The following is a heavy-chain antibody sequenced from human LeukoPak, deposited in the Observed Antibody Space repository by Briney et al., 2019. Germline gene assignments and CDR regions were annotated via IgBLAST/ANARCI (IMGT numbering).Heavy chain of an antibody. CDR1: GGSTSSSSYY. J-gene: IGHJ3*02. Sequence: SETLSLTCTVSGGSTSSSSYYWGWIRQPPGKGLEWIGSIYYSGSTNYNPSLKSRVTISVDTSKNQFSLKLTSVTAADTAVYYCARLMGDIAMVDAFDIWGQGTMVTVSS. CDR2: IYYSGST. V-gene: IGHV4-39*01. CDR3: ARLMGDIAMVDAFDI. D-gene: IGHD5-18*01.